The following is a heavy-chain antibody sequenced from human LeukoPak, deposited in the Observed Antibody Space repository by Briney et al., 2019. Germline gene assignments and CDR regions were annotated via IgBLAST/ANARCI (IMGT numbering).Heavy chain of an antibody. Sequence: PGGSLRLSCAASGFTFSSYSMNWVRQAPGKGLEWVSSISSSSSSYIYYADSVKGRFTISRDNAKNSLYLQMNSLRAEDTAVYYCARTGRASDAFDIWGQGTMVTVSS. CDR2: ISSSSSSYI. D-gene: IGHD1-14*01. J-gene: IGHJ3*02. CDR3: ARTGRASDAFDI. V-gene: IGHV3-21*01. CDR1: GFTFSSYS.